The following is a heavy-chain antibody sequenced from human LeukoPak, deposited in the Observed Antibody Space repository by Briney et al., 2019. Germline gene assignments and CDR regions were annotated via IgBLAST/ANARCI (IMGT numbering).Heavy chain of an antibody. D-gene: IGHD1-26*01. J-gene: IGHJ4*02. CDR2: INPKSGYT. CDR1: GYIFSDFY. Sequence: ASVKVSCKASGYIFSDFYMHWVRQAPGQGLEWMGWINPKSGYTNYAQKFQGRVTMTRDTSISTACMELSRLRSDDTAVYYCARDAFEWELHFDYWGQGTLVTVSS. V-gene: IGHV1-2*02. CDR3: ARDAFEWELHFDY.